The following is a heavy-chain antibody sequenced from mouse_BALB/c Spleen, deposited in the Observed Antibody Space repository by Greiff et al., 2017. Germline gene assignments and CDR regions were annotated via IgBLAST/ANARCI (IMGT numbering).Heavy chain of an antibody. CDR2: IWAGGST. J-gene: IGHJ3*01. CDR1: GFSLTSYG. Sequence: QVQLKQSGPGLVAPSQSLSITCTVSGFSLTSYGVHWVRQPPGKGLEWLGVIWAGGSTNYNSALMSRLSISKDNSKSQVFLKMNSLQTDDTAMYYCATPTMITTCGFAYWGQGTLVTVSA. V-gene: IGHV2-9*02. CDR3: ATPTMITTCGFAY. D-gene: IGHD2-4*01.